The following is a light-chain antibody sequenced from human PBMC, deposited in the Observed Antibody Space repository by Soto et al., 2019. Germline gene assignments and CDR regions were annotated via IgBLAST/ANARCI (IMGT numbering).Light chain of an antibody. Sequence: EVVLTQSPGTLSLSPGERATLSCRASQSVSSGTYLAWYQQKPGQAPTLLIYGASTRAAGIPDRFSGSVSGTDFTLTITRLEPEDFAVYYCQQYGDSPLTFGGGTRVE. CDR1: QSVSSGTY. CDR3: QQYGDSPLT. V-gene: IGKV3-20*01. J-gene: IGKJ4*01. CDR2: GAS.